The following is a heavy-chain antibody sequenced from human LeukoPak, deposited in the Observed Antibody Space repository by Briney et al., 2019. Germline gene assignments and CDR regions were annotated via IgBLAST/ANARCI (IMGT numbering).Heavy chain of an antibody. V-gene: IGHV1-18*01. CDR3: ARVYGWFGELSPDY. J-gene: IGHJ4*02. D-gene: IGHD3-10*01. Sequence: ASVKVSCKASGYTLTSYGISWVRQAPGQGLEWMGWISAYNGNTNYAQKLQGRVTMTTDTSTSTAYMELRSLRSDDTAVYYCARVYGWFGELSPDYWGQGTLVTASS. CDR2: ISAYNGNT. CDR1: GYTLTSYG.